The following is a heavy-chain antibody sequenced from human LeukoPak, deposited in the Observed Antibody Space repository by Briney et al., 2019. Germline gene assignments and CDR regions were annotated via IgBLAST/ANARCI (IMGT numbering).Heavy chain of an antibody. D-gene: IGHD5-12*01. J-gene: IGHJ4*02. CDR3: ARSAYSGYQVDY. V-gene: IGHV5-51*01. CDR1: GYIFTNYW. Sequence: GESLKISCKGSGYIFTNYWIAWVRQMPGKGLEWMGIIYVGDSDTRYSPSFQGQVTISGDKSITTVYLQWSSLQASDTALYYCARSAYSGYQVDYWGQGTLVTVSS. CDR2: IYVGDSDT.